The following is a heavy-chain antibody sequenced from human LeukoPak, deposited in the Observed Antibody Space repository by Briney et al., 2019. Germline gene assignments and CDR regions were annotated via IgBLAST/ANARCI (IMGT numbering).Heavy chain of an antibody. D-gene: IGHD6-13*01. CDR2: IIPIFGTA. Sequence: SVKVSCKASGGTFSSYAISWVRQAPGQGLEWMGGIIPIFGTANYAQKFQGRVTITADESTSTAYMELSSLRSEDTAVYYCARPSPGIAAAGTHYFDYWGQGTLVTVSS. V-gene: IGHV1-69*13. CDR3: ARPSPGIAAAGTHYFDY. CDR1: GGTFSSYA. J-gene: IGHJ4*02.